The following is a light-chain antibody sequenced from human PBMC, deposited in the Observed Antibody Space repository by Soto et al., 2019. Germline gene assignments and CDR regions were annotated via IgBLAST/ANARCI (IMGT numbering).Light chain of an antibody. V-gene: IGKV3-20*01. CDR2: GAS. J-gene: IGKJ1*01. CDR1: QSVSSNY. Sequence: EIVLTQSPGTLSLSPGERVTLSCRASQSVSSNYLVWYQQRPGQAPRLLIHGASSRATGIPDRFSGSGSGTDFTLTISRLEPEDFAVYYCQQYGSSPPWTFGQGTKVEIK. CDR3: QQYGSSPPWT.